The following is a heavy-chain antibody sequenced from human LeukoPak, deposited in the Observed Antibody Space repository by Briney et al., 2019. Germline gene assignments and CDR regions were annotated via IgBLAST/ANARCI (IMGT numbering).Heavy chain of an antibody. CDR1: GYTFTSYG. Sequence: ASVKVSCKASGYTFTSYGISWVRQAPGQGLQWMGWISAYNGNTNYAQKLQGRVTMTTDTSTSTAYMELRSLRSDDTAVYYCAREVLWFGELPYGMDVWGQGTTVTVSS. J-gene: IGHJ6*02. V-gene: IGHV1-18*01. CDR2: ISAYNGNT. D-gene: IGHD3-10*01. CDR3: AREVLWFGELPYGMDV.